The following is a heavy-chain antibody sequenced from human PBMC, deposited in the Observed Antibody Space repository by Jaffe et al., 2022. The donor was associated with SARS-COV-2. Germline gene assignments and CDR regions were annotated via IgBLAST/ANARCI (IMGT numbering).Heavy chain of an antibody. CDR2: INPSGGST. Sequence: QVQLVQSGAEVQKPGASVKVSCKASGYTFTSYYMHWVRQAPGQGLEWMGIINPSGGSTTYAQKFQGRVTLTRDTSTSTVYMELSSLRSEDTAVYFCARGIPLMGATTGGLDYWGQGTLVTVSS. J-gene: IGHJ4*02. CDR3: ARGIPLMGATTGGLDY. D-gene: IGHD1-26*01. V-gene: IGHV1-46*01. CDR1: GYTFTSYY.